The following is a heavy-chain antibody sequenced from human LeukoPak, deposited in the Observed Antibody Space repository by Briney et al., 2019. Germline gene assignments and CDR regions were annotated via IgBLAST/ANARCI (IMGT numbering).Heavy chain of an antibody. J-gene: IGHJ4*02. D-gene: IGHD3-3*01. CDR2: IYYSGST. V-gene: IGHV4-31*08. CDR1: GGSISSGGYY. CDR3: QSRFLEWLLDY. Sequence: SETLSLTCTVSGGSISSGGYYWSWIRQHPGKGLEWIGYIYYSGSTYYNPSPKSRVTISVDTSKNQFSLKLNSVTAADTAMYYCQSRFLEWLLDYWGQGTLVTVSS.